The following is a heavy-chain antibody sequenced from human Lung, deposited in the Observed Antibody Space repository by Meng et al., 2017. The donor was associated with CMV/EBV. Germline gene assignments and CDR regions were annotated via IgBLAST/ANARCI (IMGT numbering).Heavy chain of an antibody. Sequence: GGSLRLXCAASGFTFSSYEIHWVRQAPGKGLEWVSYISDSGSPIYHADSVKGRFTISRDNAKNSLYLQMNSLRAEDTAAYYCARWGCSSNGCYTGKYSFDYXGQGXLVTVSS. CDR2: ISDSGSPI. CDR3: ARWGCSSNGCYTGKYSFDY. D-gene: IGHD2-2*02. CDR1: GFTFSSYE. V-gene: IGHV3-48*03. J-gene: IGHJ4*01.